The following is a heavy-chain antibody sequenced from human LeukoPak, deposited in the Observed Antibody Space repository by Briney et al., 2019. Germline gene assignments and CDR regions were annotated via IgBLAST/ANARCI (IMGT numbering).Heavy chain of an antibody. J-gene: IGHJ4*02. V-gene: IGHV1-2*06. Sequence: ASVKVSCKASGYTFTGYYMHWVRQAPGQGLEWMGRINPNSGGTNYAQKLQGRVTMTTDTSTSTAYMELRSLRSDDTAVYYCARFAGYDFWSGHHDYWGQGTLVTVSS. CDR3: ARFAGYDFWSGHHDY. D-gene: IGHD3-3*01. CDR1: GYTFTGYY. CDR2: INPNSGGT.